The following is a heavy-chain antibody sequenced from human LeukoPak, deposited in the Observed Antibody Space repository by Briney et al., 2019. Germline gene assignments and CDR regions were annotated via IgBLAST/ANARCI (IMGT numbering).Heavy chain of an antibody. CDR1: GFTFRSHA. J-gene: IGHJ6*02. CDR3: ARVDHSYCGGGCYSGGMDV. CDR2: IYENGGTT. Sequence: GGSLRLSCVGSGFTFRSHAMSWVRQAPEKGLEFVSGIYENGGTTYYADSVKGRFSISRDNSKNSLYLQMNSLRAEDTAVYYCARVDHSYCGGGCYSGGMDVWGQGTTVTVSS. V-gene: IGHV3-23*01. D-gene: IGHD2-21*02.